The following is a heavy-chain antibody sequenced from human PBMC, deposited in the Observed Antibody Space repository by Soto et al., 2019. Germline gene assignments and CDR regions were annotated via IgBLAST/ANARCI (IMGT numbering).Heavy chain of an antibody. Sequence: EVQLVESGGGLVQPGGSLKLSCAASGFTFSGSAMHWVRQASGKGLEWVGRIRSKANNYATVYAASVKGRFTISRDDSKNTAHLQMNSLKTEDTAVYYCARHALHYWCGDCYLLPYFDLWGRGTLVTVSS. CDR1: GFTFSGSA. D-gene: IGHD2-21*02. CDR3: ARHALHYWCGDCYLLPYFDL. V-gene: IGHV3-73*02. J-gene: IGHJ2*01. CDR2: IRSKANNYAT.